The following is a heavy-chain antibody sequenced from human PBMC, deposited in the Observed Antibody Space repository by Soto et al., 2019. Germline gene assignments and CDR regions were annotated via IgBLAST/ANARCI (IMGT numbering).Heavy chain of an antibody. CDR2: INPNSGGT. CDR1: GYTFTGYY. CDR3: ARDLAGSSSSYYYCGMDV. V-gene: IGHV1-2*04. Sequence: QVQLVQSGAEVKKPGASVKVSCKASGYTFTGYYMHWVRQAPGQGLEWMGWINPNSGGTNYAQKFQGWVTMTRDTSISTAYMELSRLRSDDTAVYYCARDLAGSSSSYYYCGMDVWGQGTTVTVSS. D-gene: IGHD6-6*01. J-gene: IGHJ6*02.